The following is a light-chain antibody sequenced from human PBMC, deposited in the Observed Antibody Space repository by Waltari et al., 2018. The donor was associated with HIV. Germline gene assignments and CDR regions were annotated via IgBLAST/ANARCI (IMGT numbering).Light chain of an antibody. CDR1: QSVSSTY. V-gene: IGKV3-20*01. CDR2: GAS. CDR3: QQYDRSPRT. J-gene: IGKJ1*01. Sequence: EIVLTQSPGTLSLSPGDRATLSCRASQSVSSTYFAWYQQRPGQAPRLLIYGASSRASGIPDRFSGSGSGTDFTLTISRLEPEDFAVYYCQQYDRSPRTFGQGTKVEI.